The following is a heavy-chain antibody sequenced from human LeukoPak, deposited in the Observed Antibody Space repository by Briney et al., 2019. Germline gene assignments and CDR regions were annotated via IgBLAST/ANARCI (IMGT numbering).Heavy chain of an antibody. V-gene: IGHV3-23*01. D-gene: IGHD6-6*01. CDR2: ISASGAST. CDR1: GFTFSSYA. Sequence: GGSLRLSCAASGFTFSSYAMSWVRQAPGKGLEWVSAISASGASTYYADSAKGRFTISRDTSKNTLYLQMNSLRAEDTAVYYCAKNGAYTSSSIDYWGQGTLVTVSS. J-gene: IGHJ4*02. CDR3: AKNGAYTSSSIDY.